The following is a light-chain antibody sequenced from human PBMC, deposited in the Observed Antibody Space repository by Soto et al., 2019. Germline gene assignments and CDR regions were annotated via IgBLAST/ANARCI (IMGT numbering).Light chain of an antibody. Sequence: SVLTQPASVSGSPGQSITISCTGTSSDVGNYKYVSWYQQHPGKAPKLMIYEVSNRPSGVSNRFSGSKSGNTASLTISGLQAEDETDYYCLSYTSSGTYVFGTGTKVTVL. V-gene: IGLV2-14*01. CDR2: EVS. CDR3: LSYTSSGTYV. J-gene: IGLJ1*01. CDR1: SSDVGNYKY.